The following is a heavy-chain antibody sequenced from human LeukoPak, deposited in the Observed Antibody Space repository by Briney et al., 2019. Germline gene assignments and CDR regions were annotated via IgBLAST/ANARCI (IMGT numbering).Heavy chain of an antibody. V-gene: IGHV4-61*02. CDR2: IYTSGST. CDR3: ARLGRFGEHYMDV. Sequence: PSETLSLTCTVSGGSISSGSYYWSWIRQPAGKGLEWIGRIYTSGSTNYNPSLKSRVTISVDTSKNQFSLKLSSVTTADTAVYYCARLGRFGEHYMDVWGKGTTVTISS. D-gene: IGHD3-10*01. CDR1: GGSISSGSYY. J-gene: IGHJ6*03.